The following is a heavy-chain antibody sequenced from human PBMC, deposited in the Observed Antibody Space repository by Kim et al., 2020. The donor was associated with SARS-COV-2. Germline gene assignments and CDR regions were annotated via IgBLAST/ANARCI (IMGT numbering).Heavy chain of an antibody. CDR3: AKYARSMDG. CDR2: ISISGRNT. V-gene: IGHV3-23*01. Sequence: GGSLRLSCAASGFTFSNYAMSWVRQAPGKGLEWVSGISISGRNTYYADSVKGRFTISRDNSKNTLYLQMNSLRAEDTAIYYCAKYARSMDGWGQGTTVT. J-gene: IGHJ6*02. CDR1: GFTFSNYA.